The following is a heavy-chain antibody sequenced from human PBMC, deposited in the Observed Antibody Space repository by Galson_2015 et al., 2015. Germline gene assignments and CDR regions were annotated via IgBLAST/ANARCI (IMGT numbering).Heavy chain of an antibody. Sequence: CAISGDSVSSHSAGWHWIRQSPSRGLEWLGRTYYRSKWYNDYAVPVKSRITINPDTSKNQFSLQLNSVTPEDTAVCYCARVGDYGDLNFDYWGQGTLVPVSS. D-gene: IGHD4-17*01. CDR2: TYYRSKWYN. CDR1: GDSVSSHSAG. V-gene: IGHV6-1*01. J-gene: IGHJ4*02. CDR3: ARVGDYGDLNFDY.